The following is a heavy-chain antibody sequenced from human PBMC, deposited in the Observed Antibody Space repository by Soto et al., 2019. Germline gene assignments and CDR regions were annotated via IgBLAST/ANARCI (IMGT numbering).Heavy chain of an antibody. V-gene: IGHV5-51*01. CDR1: GYTFTNYW. D-gene: IGHD3-10*01. CDR2: IYPGDSNT. J-gene: IGHJ4*02. Sequence: SQTVSWQASGYTFTNYWVGWVSPMPGKGLEWMGIIYPGDSNTRYGPSFHGQVSISADTSISTAYLQWSSLKASDTAMYFCATTPRNENTGLWPFWGQGTLVTVSS. CDR3: ATTPRNENTGLWPF.